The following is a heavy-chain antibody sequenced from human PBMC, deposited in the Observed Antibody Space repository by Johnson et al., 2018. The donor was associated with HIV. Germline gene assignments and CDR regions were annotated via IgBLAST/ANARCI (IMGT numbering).Heavy chain of an antibody. J-gene: IGHJ3*02. V-gene: IGHV3-66*03. CDR2: LYSVGST. CDR3: ALTESRFLEWLFRAFDI. D-gene: IGHD3-3*01. Sequence: VQLVESGGGLIQPGGSLRLSCAASGFTVSSNYMSWVRQAPGKGLEWVSVLYSVGSTYYADSVEGRFTVSRDNTKNTLYLQMNSLRADDTAIYYCALTESRFLEWLFRAFDIWGQGTMVTVSS. CDR1: GFTVSSNY.